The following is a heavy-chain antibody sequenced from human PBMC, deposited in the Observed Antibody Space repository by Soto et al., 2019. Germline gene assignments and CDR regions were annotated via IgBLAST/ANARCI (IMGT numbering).Heavy chain of an antibody. J-gene: IGHJ4*02. V-gene: IGHV1-69*13. CDR1: GVTFSSYA. Sequence: SVKVSCKASGVTFSSYAISWVRQAPGQGLEWMGGIIPIFGTANYAQKFQGRVTTTADESTSTAYMELSSLRSEDTAVYYCARGSVVLMVYATFDYWGQGTLVTVSS. CDR2: IIPIFGTA. CDR3: ARGSVVLMVYATFDY. D-gene: IGHD2-8*01.